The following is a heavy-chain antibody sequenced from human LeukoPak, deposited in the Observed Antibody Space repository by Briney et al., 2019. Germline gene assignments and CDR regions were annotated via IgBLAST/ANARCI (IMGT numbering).Heavy chain of an antibody. CDR3: ARDRYCSSTSCYAGWFDP. CDR2: IYTSGST. D-gene: IGHD2-2*01. CDR1: GGSISSGSYY. Sequence: SETLSLTCTVSGGSISSGSYYWSWIRQPAGKGLEWIGRIYTSGSTNYNPSLKSRVTMSVDTSKNQFSLKLSSVTAADTAVYYCARDRYCSSTSCYAGWFDPWGQGTLVTVSS. V-gene: IGHV4-61*02. J-gene: IGHJ5*02.